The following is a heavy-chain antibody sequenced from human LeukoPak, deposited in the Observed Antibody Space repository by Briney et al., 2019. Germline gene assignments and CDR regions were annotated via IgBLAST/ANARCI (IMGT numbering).Heavy chain of an antibody. Sequence: SETMSLTCSVSGASISIGGYYWSWIPQHPGKGLEWIGYIYYSGSTYYNPSLKSRVTISVDTSKNQFSLKLSSVTAADTAVYYCASITAHYWGQGTLVTVSS. CDR3: ASITAHY. CDR2: IYYSGST. V-gene: IGHV4-31*03. CDR1: GASISIGGYY. D-gene: IGHD3-10*01. J-gene: IGHJ4*02.